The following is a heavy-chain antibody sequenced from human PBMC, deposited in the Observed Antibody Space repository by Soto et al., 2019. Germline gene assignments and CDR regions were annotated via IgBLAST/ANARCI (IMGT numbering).Heavy chain of an antibody. D-gene: IGHD6-6*01. V-gene: IGHV3-23*01. J-gene: IGHJ4*02. CDR1: GFTFSSYA. CDR3: AKAGSKQLVFDY. CDR2: ISGSGGST. Sequence: EVQLLESGGGLVQPGGSLRLSCAASGFTFSSYAMSWVRQAPGKGLEWVSAISGSGGSTYYTDSVKGRFTISRDNSKNTLYLQMNSLRAEDTAVYYCAKAGSKQLVFDYWGQGTLVTVSS.